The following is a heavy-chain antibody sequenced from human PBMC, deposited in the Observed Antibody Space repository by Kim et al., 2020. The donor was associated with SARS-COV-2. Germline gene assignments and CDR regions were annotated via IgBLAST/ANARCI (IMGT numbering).Heavy chain of an antibody. CDR2: ISSSGSTI. Sequence: GGSLRLSCAASGFTFSSYEMNWVRQAPGKGLEWVSYISSSGSTIYYADSVKGRFTISRDNAKNSLYLQMNSLRAEDTAVYHCARDRRSGYYGGGFDYWGQGTLVTVSS. CDR3: ARDRRSGYYGGGFDY. CDR1: GFTFSSYE. V-gene: IGHV3-48*03. D-gene: IGHD3-3*01. J-gene: IGHJ4*02.